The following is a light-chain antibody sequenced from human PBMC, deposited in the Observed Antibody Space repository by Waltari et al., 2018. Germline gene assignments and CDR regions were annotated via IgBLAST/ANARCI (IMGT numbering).Light chain of an antibody. J-gene: IGKJ1*01. Sequence: EIVLTQSPGTLSLSPGERATLSCRASQSISNRYLAWYQQRPGQAPRLLIYGVFSRATGIPDRFSGSGSGTDFTLTISRLEPEDFVVYYCQHYGSSPEFGQGTKVEIK. CDR3: QHYGSSPE. V-gene: IGKV3-20*01. CDR2: GVF. CDR1: QSISNRY.